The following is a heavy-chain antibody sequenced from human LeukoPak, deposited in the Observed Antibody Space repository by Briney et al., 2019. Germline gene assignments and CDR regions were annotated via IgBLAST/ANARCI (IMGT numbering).Heavy chain of an antibody. D-gene: IGHD5-18*01. CDR2: INHSGST. V-gene: IGHV4-34*01. CDR1: GGSFSGYY. J-gene: IGHJ5*02. Sequence: PSETLSLTRAVHGGSFSGYYWSWIRQPPGKGLEWIGEINHSGSTNYNPSLKSRVTISVDTSKKQFSLQLSSVTAADTAVYYCARVASRKGGVVAAIGFLSGVLRKYSYGYSLWFDPWGQGTLVTVSS. CDR3: ARVASRKGGVVAAIGFLSGVLRKYSYGYSLWFDP.